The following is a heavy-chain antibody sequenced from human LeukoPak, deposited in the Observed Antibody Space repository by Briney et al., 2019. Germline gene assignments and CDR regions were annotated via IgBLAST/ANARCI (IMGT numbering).Heavy chain of an antibody. CDR3: AKVRTYFYHGLDV. J-gene: IGHJ6*02. V-gene: IGHV3-23*01. CDR1: GFTFSSYA. CDR2: ISGSGGST. D-gene: IGHD1-14*01. Sequence: GGSLRLSCAASGFTFSSYAMSWVRQAPGKGLEWVSAISGSGGSTYYADSVKGRFTISRDNSKNTLYLQVNSLRAEDTAVYYCAKVRTYFYHGLDVWGQGTTVTVSS.